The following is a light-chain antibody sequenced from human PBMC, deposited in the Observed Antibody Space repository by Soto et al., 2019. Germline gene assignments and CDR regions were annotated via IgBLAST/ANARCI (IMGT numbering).Light chain of an antibody. J-gene: IGLJ2*01. Sequence: QTVVTQEPSFSVSPGGTVTLTCGLSSGSVSTSYYPSWSQQTPGQAPRTLIYNTYTRSSGVPDRFSASILGDKAALTITGAQADDESDYYCVLYMGSGISVFGGGTKLTVL. V-gene: IGLV8-61*01. CDR1: SGSVSTSYY. CDR3: VLYMGSGISV. CDR2: NTY.